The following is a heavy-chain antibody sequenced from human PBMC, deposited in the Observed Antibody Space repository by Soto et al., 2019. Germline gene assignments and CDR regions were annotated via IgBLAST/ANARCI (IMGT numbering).Heavy chain of an antibody. Sequence: GGSLRLSCAASGFTFSSYAMSWVRQAPGKGLEWVSAISGSGGSTYYADSVKGRFTISRANSKNTLYLQMNSLRAEDTAVYYCAKACGHDYMWGSYRPKYSTSAWFDPWGQGTLVTVSS. D-gene: IGHD3-16*02. CDR3: AKACGHDYMWGSYRPKYSTSAWFDP. CDR1: GFTFSSYA. CDR2: ISGSGGST. V-gene: IGHV3-23*01. J-gene: IGHJ5*02.